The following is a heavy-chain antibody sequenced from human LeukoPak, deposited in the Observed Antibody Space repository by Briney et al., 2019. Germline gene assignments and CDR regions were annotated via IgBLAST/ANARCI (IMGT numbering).Heavy chain of an antibody. Sequence: ASVKVSCKASGYTFTSYYMHWVRQAPGQGLEWMGWMNPNSGNTGYAQKFQGRVTMTRNTSISTAYMELSSLRSEDTAVYYCARVRVVPAAIAIYYYYYGMDVWGQGTTVTVSS. V-gene: IGHV1-8*02. D-gene: IGHD2-2*01. J-gene: IGHJ6*02. CDR2: MNPNSGNT. CDR1: GYTFTSYY. CDR3: ARVRVVPAAIAIYYYYYGMDV.